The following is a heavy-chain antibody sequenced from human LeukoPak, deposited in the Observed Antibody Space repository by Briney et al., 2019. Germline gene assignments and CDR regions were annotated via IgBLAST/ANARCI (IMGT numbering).Heavy chain of an antibody. V-gene: IGHV3-48*03. D-gene: IGHD3-10*01. CDR2: ISSSGSTI. CDR1: GFTFSSYE. Sequence: GGSLRLSCAASGFTFSSYEMNWVRQAPGKGLEWVSYISSSGSTIYYADSVKGRFTISRDNAKNSLYLQMNSLRAEDTAVYYCARDSARLGEVARTFFDLWGRGTLVTVPS. CDR3: ARDSARLGEVARTFFDL. J-gene: IGHJ2*01.